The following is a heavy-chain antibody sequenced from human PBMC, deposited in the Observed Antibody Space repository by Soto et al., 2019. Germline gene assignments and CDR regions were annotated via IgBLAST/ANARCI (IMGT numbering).Heavy chain of an antibody. CDR3: ARDKGAYYSHLVY. Sequence: EVQLVESGGGWVQPGRSLRLSCAASGFTFDVYAMHWVRQAPGKGLEWVSGINYNSGSVGYADSVKGRFTISRDNAKNSLHLQMNSLRAEDTAVYYCARDKGAYYSHLVYWGQGTLVTVSS. CDR2: INYNSGSV. V-gene: IGHV3-9*01. D-gene: IGHD3-22*01. CDR1: GFTFDVYA. J-gene: IGHJ4*02.